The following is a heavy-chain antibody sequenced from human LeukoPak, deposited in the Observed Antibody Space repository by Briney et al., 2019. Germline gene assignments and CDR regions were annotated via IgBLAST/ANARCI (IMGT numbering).Heavy chain of an antibody. Sequence: GGSLRLSCVASGLPIADFAMHWVRQAPGKGLEWVSLSSGDGVSTLYADSVKGRFSISRDNSKNSLYLEMNSLRTEDAAMYYCAKESGKFYYWGQGTLVAVSS. D-gene: IGHD3-10*01. CDR1: GLPIADFA. CDR3: AKESGKFYY. CDR2: SSGDGVST. J-gene: IGHJ4*02. V-gene: IGHV3-43*02.